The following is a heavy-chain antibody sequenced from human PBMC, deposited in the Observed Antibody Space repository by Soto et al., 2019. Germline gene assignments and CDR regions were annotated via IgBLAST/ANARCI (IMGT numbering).Heavy chain of an antibody. CDR1: GFSLSTSGVG. CDR3: AHSYLDFWSGSNPYYFDY. D-gene: IGHD3-3*01. Sequence: SGPTLVNPTQTLTLTCTFSGFSLSTSGVGVGWIRQPPGKALEWLALIYWDDDKRYSPSLKSRLTITKDTSKNQVVLTMTNMDPVDTATYYCAHSYLDFWSGSNPYYFDYWGQGTLVTVSS. J-gene: IGHJ4*02. CDR2: IYWDDDK. V-gene: IGHV2-5*02.